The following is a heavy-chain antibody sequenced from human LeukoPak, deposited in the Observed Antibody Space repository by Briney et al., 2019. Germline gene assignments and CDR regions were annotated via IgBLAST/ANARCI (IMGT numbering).Heavy chain of an antibody. CDR2: MNPNSGNT. CDR1: GYTFTSYD. V-gene: IGHV1-8*01. J-gene: IGHJ4*02. Sequence: GASVKVSCKASGYTFTSYDINWVRQATGQGLEWMGWMNPNSGNTGYAQKFQGRVTMTRNTSISTAYMELSSLRSEDTAVYYCARVSVVRGVTLDYWGQGTLVTVSS. D-gene: IGHD3-10*01. CDR3: ARVSVVRGVTLDY.